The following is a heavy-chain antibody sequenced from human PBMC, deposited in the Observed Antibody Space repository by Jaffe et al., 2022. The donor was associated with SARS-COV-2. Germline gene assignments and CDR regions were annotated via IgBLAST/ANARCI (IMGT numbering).Heavy chain of an antibody. D-gene: IGHD4-17*01. Sequence: EVQLLESGGGLVQPGGSLRLSCAASGFTFSSYAMSWVRQAPGKGLEWVSAISGSGGSTYYADSVKGRFTISRDNSKNTLYLQMNSLRAEDTAVYYCAKDFLSDYGDYLDAFDIWGQGTMVTVSS. J-gene: IGHJ3*02. CDR1: GFTFSSYA. V-gene: IGHV3-23*01. CDR3: AKDFLSDYGDYLDAFDI. CDR2: ISGSGGST.